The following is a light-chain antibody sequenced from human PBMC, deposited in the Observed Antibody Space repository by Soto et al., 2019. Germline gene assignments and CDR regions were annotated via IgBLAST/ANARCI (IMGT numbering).Light chain of an antibody. V-gene: IGLV2-8*01. CDR3: SSYVGTNSYV. CDR2: EVY. Sequence: QSALAKPPSASVSPGESVTISCTGTSSDVGGYNYVSWYQQHPGKAPKLIIYEVYKRPSGVPDRFSGSKSGNTAALTVSGLQAEDEADYYCSSYVGTNSYVFGTGTKVTVL. CDR1: SSDVGGYNY. J-gene: IGLJ1*01.